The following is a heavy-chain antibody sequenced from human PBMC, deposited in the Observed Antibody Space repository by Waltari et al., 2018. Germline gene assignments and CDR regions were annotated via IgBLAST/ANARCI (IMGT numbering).Heavy chain of an antibody. D-gene: IGHD3-10*01. CDR3: ARDYYGSGSYFASR. V-gene: IGHV4-61*09. CDR2: IYTSGST. CDR1: GGSISSGSYY. Sequence: QVQLQESGPGLVKPSQTLSLTCTVSGGSISSGSYYWSWIWQPAGKGLEWIGYIYTSGSTNYNPSLKSRVTISVDTSKNQFSLKLSSVTAADTAVYYCARDYYGSGSYFASRWGQGTLVTVSS. J-gene: IGHJ4*02.